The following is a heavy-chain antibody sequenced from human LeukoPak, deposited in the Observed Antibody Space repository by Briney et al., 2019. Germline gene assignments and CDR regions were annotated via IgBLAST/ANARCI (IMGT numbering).Heavy chain of an antibody. CDR2: INHSGST. J-gene: IGHJ4*02. Sequence: GSLRLSCAASGLTVSSNYMNWIRQPPGKGLEWIGEINHSGSTNYNPSLKSRVTISVDTSKNQFSLKLSSVTAADTAVYYCARLREYYYDSSGAIWGQGTLVTVSS. D-gene: IGHD3-22*01. CDR1: GLTVSSNY. CDR3: ARLREYYYDSSGAI. V-gene: IGHV4-34*01.